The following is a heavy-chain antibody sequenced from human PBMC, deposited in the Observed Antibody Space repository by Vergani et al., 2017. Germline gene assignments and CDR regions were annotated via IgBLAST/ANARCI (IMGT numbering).Heavy chain of an antibody. J-gene: IGHJ3*02. CDR2: INTGNGNT. Sequence: QVQLVQSGAEVKKPGASVKVSCKASGYTFTSYAMHWVRQAPGQRLEWMGWINTGNGNTKYSQKFQGRVTITRDTSASTAYMELSSLRSEDTAVYYCAAERPGWELDRNASDIWGQGTMVTVSS. CDR1: GYTFTSYA. CDR3: AAERPGWELDRNASDI. V-gene: IGHV1-3*04. D-gene: IGHD1-26*01.